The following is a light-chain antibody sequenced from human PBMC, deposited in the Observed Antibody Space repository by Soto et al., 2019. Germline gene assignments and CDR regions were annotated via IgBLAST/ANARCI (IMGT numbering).Light chain of an antibody. CDR2: KAS. CDR3: QQYNSYSPT. J-gene: IGKJ1*01. CDR1: QSISTW. V-gene: IGKV1-5*03. Sequence: DIQMTQSPSTLSASVGDRVPITCRASQSISTWLAWYQQEPGKAPKLLIHKASSLQSGVPSRLSGSGSGTDFTLTISSLHPDDFATYYCQQYNSYSPTFGQGTKVDIK.